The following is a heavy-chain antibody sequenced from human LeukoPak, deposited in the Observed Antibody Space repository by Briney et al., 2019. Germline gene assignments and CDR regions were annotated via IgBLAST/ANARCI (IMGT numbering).Heavy chain of an antibody. CDR2: ISSSSSTI. V-gene: IGHV3-48*01. CDR1: GLTVSCYS. D-gene: IGHD1-26*01. J-gene: IGHJ5*02. Sequence: GGSLRHSCAASGLTVSCYSMNWVRQAPGKWQERVSYISSSSSTIYYADSVKGRFTISRDNAKNSLYLQMNSLRAEDTAVYYCARDLQGATTLYDWFDPWGQGTLVTVSS. CDR3: ARDLQGATTLYDWFDP.